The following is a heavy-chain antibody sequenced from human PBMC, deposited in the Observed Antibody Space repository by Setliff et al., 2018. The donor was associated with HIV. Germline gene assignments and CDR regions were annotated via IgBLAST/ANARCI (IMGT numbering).Heavy chain of an antibody. D-gene: IGHD5-18*01. Sequence: GGSLRLSCAASGFTFSSCWMSWVRRAPGKGLEWVANIKQDGSEKYYVDSVKGRFTISRDNAKNSLYLQMNSLRAEDTAVYYCARGIDTAIIGGDAFDIWGQGTMVTVSS. J-gene: IGHJ3*02. CDR2: IKQDGSEK. CDR3: ARGIDTAIIGGDAFDI. CDR1: GFTFSSCW. V-gene: IGHV3-7*01.